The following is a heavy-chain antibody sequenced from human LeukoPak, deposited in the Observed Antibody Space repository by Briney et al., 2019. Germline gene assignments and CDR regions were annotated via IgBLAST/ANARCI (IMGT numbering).Heavy chain of an antibody. CDR2: ISNAAENT. CDR1: GFSLSNFG. V-gene: IGHV3-23*01. D-gene: IGHD2-21*02. CDR3: IKDCCDYSPLDH. J-gene: IGHJ4*02. Sequence: GGSLRLSCVASGFSLSNFGMGWVRQTPGRGLEWISTISNAAENTHYADSVKGRFTISRDNSKNTLFLQMDSLRADDTAMYYCIKDCCDYSPLDHWGRGTLVTVSS.